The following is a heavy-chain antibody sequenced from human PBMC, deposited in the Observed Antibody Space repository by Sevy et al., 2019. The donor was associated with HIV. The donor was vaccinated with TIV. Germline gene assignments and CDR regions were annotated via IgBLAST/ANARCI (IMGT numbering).Heavy chain of an antibody. CDR3: ARGDCSGGSCYCDY. V-gene: IGHV6-1*01. J-gene: IGHJ4*02. CDR2: TYYRSKWYN. Sequence: KQSQTLSLTCAISGDSVSSNSAAWNWIRQSPSRGLEWLGRTYYRSKWYNDYAVSVKGRITINPDTSKNQFSLQRNSVTPEDTAVYYCARGDCSGGSCYCDYWGQGALVTVSS. D-gene: IGHD2-15*01. CDR1: GDSVSSNSAA.